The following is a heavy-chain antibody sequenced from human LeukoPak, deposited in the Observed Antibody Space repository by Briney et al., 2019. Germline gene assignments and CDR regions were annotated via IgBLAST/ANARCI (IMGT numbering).Heavy chain of an antibody. CDR2: INTHNGAT. CDR1: GNTFAGYY. J-gene: IGHJ6*03. Sequence: GASVKVSCKASGNTFAGYYVHWVRQAPGQGLQWVGWINTHNGATNYAQHLQGRLTMTTDTSTSTAYMELRNLKSDDTAVYYCARSGGYYFYMDVWGKGTTVTVSS. CDR3: ARSGGYYFYMDV. D-gene: IGHD1-26*01. V-gene: IGHV1-18*04.